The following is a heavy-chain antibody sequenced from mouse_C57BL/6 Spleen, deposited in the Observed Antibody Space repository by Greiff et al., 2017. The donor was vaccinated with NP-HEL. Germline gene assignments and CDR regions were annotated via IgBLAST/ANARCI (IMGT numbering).Heavy chain of an antibody. CDR3: AREGDLAY. Sequence: EVKLQESGPGLVKPSQSLSLTCSVTGYSITSGYYWNWIRQFPGNKLEWMGYISYDGSNNYNPSLKNRISITRDTSKNQFFLKLNSVTTEDTATYYCAREGDLAYWGQGTLVTVSA. D-gene: IGHD2-13*01. CDR1: GYSITSGYY. J-gene: IGHJ3*01. CDR2: ISYDGSN. V-gene: IGHV3-6*01.